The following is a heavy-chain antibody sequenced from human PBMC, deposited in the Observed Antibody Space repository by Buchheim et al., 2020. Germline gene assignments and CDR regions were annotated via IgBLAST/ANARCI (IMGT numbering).Heavy chain of an antibody. D-gene: IGHD3-10*01. V-gene: IGHV5-10-1*03. Sequence: EVQLVQSGAEVKKPGESLRISCKGSGYSFTSYWISWVRQMPGKGLEWMGRIDPSDSYTHYSPSFQGHVTISAHKSISTAYLQWRSLKASDTAMYYCARHPAVPDNYYYGMDVWGQGTT. CDR2: IDPSDSYT. CDR3: ARHPAVPDNYYYGMDV. CDR1: GYSFTSYW. J-gene: IGHJ6*02.